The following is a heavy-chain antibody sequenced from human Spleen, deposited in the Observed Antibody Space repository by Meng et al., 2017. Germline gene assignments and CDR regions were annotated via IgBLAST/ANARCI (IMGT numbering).Heavy chain of an antibody. D-gene: IGHD4-11*01. V-gene: IGHV4-34*01. CDR2: INHSGST. CDR1: GGSFSGYY. Sequence: QGQLQQAGAGLLKPSETLSPTCPVYGGSFSGYYWSWIRQPPGKGLEWIGEINHSGSTNYNPSLESRATISVDTSQNNLSLKLSSVTAADSAVYYCARGPTTMAHDFDYWGQGTLVTVSS. CDR3: ARGPTTMAHDFDY. J-gene: IGHJ4*02.